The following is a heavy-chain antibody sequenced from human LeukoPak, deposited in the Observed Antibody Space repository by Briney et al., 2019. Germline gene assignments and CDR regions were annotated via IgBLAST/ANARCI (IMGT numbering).Heavy chain of an antibody. V-gene: IGHV3-49*04. J-gene: IGHJ4*02. Sequence: GGSLRLSCTASGFTFGDYAMSWVRQAPGKGLEWVGFIRSKAYGGTTEYAASVKGRFTISRDDSKSIAYLQMNSLKTEDTAVYYCTSSGSYYDDYWGQGTLVTVSS. CDR2: IRSKAYGGTT. CDR1: GFTFGDYA. D-gene: IGHD1-26*01. CDR3: TSSGSYYDDY.